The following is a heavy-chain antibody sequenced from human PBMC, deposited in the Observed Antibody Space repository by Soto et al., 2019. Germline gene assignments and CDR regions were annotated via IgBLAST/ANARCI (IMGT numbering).Heavy chain of an antibody. CDR3: ARMSLEYSSSSYFDY. V-gene: IGHV1-69*01. CDR1: GGTFSSYA. D-gene: IGHD6-6*01. CDR2: IIPIFGTA. Sequence: QVQLVQSGAEVKKPGSSVKVSCKASGGTFSSYAISWVRQAPGQGREWMGGIIPIFGTANYAQKFQGRVTITADEYTSTAYMELSSLRSEDTAVYYCARMSLEYSSSSYFDYWGQGTLVTVSS. J-gene: IGHJ4*02.